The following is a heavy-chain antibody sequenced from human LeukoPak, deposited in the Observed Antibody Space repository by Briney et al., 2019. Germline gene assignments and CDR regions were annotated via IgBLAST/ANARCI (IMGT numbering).Heavy chain of an antibody. V-gene: IGHV3-7*01. CDR2: IKQDGSEK. Sequence: PGGSLRLSCAASGFTFSSYWMSWVRQAPGKGLEWVANIKQDGSEKYYVDSVEGRFTISRDNAKNSLYLQMNSLRAEDTAVYYCASENFWSGYRGYYYYYMDVWGKGTTVTVSS. CDR1: GFTFSSYW. J-gene: IGHJ6*03. D-gene: IGHD3-3*01. CDR3: ASENFWSGYRGYYYYYMDV.